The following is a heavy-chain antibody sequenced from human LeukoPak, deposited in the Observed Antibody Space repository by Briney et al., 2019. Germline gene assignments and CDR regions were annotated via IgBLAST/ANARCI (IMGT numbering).Heavy chain of an antibody. V-gene: IGHV3-21*01. D-gene: IGHD6-13*01. CDR2: ISSSSSYI. Sequence: GGSLRLSCAASGFTFSSYSMNWVRQAPGKGLEWVSSISSSSSYIYYADSVKGRFTISRDNAKNSLYLQMNSLRAEDTAVYYCATSLIDEYSSSWYVVRRAVQHWGQGTLVTVSS. J-gene: IGHJ1*01. CDR3: ATSLIDEYSSSWYVVRRAVQH. CDR1: GFTFSSYS.